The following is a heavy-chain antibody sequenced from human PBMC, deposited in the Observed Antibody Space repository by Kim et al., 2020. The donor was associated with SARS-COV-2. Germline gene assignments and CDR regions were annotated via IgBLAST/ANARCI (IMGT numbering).Heavy chain of an antibody. Sequence: ASVKVSCKASGYTFTSYDINWVRQATGQGLEWMGWMNPNSGNTGYAQKFQGRVTMTRNTSISTAYMELSSLRSEDTAVYYCAREPTPDRIVVIRPSGLEYWGQGTLGTVSS. CDR3: AREPTPDRIVVIRPSGLEY. D-gene: IGHD3-22*01. J-gene: IGHJ4*02. CDR2: MNPNSGNT. V-gene: IGHV1-8*01. CDR1: GYTFTSYD.